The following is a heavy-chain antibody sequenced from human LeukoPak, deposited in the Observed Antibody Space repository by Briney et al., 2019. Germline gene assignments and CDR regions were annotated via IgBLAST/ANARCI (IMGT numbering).Heavy chain of an antibody. V-gene: IGHV4-39*01. J-gene: IGHJ5*02. D-gene: IGHD3-22*01. CDR1: GGSISSSSYY. CDR3: ARHECYYDSSGCNWFDP. Sequence: SSETLSLTRTVSGGSISSSSYYWGWIRQPPGKGLEWIGSIYYSGSTYYNPSLKSRVTISVDTSKNQFSLKLSSVTAADTAVYYCARHECYYDSSGCNWFDPWGQGTLVTVSS. CDR2: IYYSGST.